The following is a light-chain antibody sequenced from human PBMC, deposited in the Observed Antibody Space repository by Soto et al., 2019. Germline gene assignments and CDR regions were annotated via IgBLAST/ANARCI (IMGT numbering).Light chain of an antibody. CDR3: QQYESYSPLT. Sequence: DIQMTQSPYTLSASVGDRVTISCRASQTISNWLAWYQQKPGKAPKLLIYDAYSLESGVPSRFSGRRSGTEFTLTIAGLQPEDFATYYCQQYESYSPLTFGGGTRWIS. CDR1: QTISNW. J-gene: IGKJ4*01. V-gene: IGKV1-5*01. CDR2: DAY.